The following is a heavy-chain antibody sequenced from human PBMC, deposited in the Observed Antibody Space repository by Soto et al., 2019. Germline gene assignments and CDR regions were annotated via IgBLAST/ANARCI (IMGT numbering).Heavy chain of an antibody. CDR3: ARRQVWFGELLHAFDI. CDR1: GYSFTTYW. V-gene: IGHV5-10-1*01. Sequence: PGESLKISCKGSGYSFTTYWINWVRQMPGKGLEWMGRIDPSDSYTNYSPSFQGHVTISADKSISTVYLQWSSLKASDTAMYYCARRQVWFGELLHAFDIWGQGTMVTVSS. CDR2: IDPSDSYT. D-gene: IGHD3-10*01. J-gene: IGHJ3*02.